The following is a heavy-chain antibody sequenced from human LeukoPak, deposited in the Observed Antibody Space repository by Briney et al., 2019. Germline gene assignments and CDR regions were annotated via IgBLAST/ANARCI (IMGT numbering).Heavy chain of an antibody. D-gene: IGHD3-10*01. CDR1: GGSISSSSYY. Sequence: SETLFLTCTVSGGSISSSSYYWGWIRQPPGKGLEWIGSIYYSGSTYYNPSLKSRVTISVDTSKNQFSLKLSSVTAADTAVYYCARIEGAVRGVKIFDYWGQGTLVTVSS. CDR3: ARIEGAVRGVKIFDY. CDR2: IYYSGST. J-gene: IGHJ4*02. V-gene: IGHV4-39*01.